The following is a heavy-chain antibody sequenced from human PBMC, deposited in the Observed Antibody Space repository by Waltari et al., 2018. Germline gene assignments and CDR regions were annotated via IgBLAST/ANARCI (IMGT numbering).Heavy chain of an antibody. Sequence: QVQLVQSGAEVKKPGASVKVSCKASGYTFTGYYMHWVRQAPGQGLEWMGWTNPNSGGTNYAQKFQGRVTMTRDTSISTAYMELSRLRSDDTAVYYCARVPVQLVYATVLYFDYWAREPWSPSPQ. J-gene: IGHJ4*02. CDR2: TNPNSGGT. CDR1: GYTFTGYY. V-gene: IGHV1-2*02. D-gene: IGHD2-8*01. CDR3: ARVPVQLVYATVLYFDY.